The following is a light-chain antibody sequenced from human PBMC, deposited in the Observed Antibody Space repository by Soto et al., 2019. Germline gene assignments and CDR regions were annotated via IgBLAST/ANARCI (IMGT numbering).Light chain of an antibody. CDR1: QNIRGN. V-gene: IGKV3-15*01. CDR2: RAS. Sequence: EIVMTQSPDTLSVSPGERGTLSCRASQNIRGNLAWYQQKPGQAPRLLIYRASIRAPGIPARFTGAGSGTEFTLTISSLQSEDFALYYCQQYENWPPVTFGGGTKVEI. CDR3: QQYENWPPVT. J-gene: IGKJ4*01.